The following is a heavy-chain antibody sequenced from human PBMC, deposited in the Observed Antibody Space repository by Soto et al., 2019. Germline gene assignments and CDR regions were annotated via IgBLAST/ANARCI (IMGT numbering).Heavy chain of an antibody. Sequence: GGSLRLSCAASGFTVSSNYMSWVRQAPGKGLEWVSVIYSGGSTYYADSVKGRFTISRDNSKNTLYLQMNSLRAEDTAVYYCARYRGHYYYYYYMDVWGKGTTVTVSS. D-gene: IGHD2-2*01. V-gene: IGHV3-66*01. CDR3: ARYRGHYYYYYYMDV. CDR2: IYSGGST. J-gene: IGHJ6*03. CDR1: GFTVSSNY.